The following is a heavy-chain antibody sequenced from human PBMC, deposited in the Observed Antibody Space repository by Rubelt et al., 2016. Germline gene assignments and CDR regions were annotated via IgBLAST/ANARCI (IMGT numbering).Heavy chain of an antibody. J-gene: IGHJ4*02. V-gene: IGHV1-2*06. CDR1: GYTFTGYY. D-gene: IGHD6-19*01. Sequence: QVQLVQSGAEVKKPGASVKVSCKASGYTFTGYYMHWVRQAPGQGLEWVGRINPNSGGTNYAQKFQGRVAMTRETSITTAYMGRSRLRSDDTAVFYCAREASSGWYIDYWGQGTLVTVSS. CDR2: INPNSGGT. CDR3: AREASSGWYIDY.